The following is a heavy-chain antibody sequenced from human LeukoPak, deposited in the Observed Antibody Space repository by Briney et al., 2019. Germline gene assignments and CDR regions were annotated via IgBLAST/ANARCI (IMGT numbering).Heavy chain of an antibody. CDR3: ARRRYQLLFYYYYYMDV. Sequence: SETLSLTCAVYGGSFSGYYWSWIRRPPGKGLEWIGEINHSGSTNYNPSLKSRVTISVDTSKNQFSLKLSSVTAADTAVYYCARRRYQLLFYYYYYMDVWGKGTTVTVSS. J-gene: IGHJ6*03. CDR1: GGSFSGYY. CDR2: INHSGST. V-gene: IGHV4-34*01. D-gene: IGHD2-2*01.